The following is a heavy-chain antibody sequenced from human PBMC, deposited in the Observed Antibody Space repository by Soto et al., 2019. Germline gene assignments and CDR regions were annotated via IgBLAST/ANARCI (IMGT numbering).Heavy chain of an antibody. J-gene: IGHJ6*01. Sequence: CKAMRWARQAKRQRLEWMGWINAGNGNTKYSQKFQGRVTITRETSASTAYMELSSLRSEDTAVYYCASYMAKLSDVLPCTTMDFWGQGTTVTV. CDR1: CKA. CDR2: INAGNGNT. V-gene: IGHV1-3*01. CDR3: ASYMAKLSDVLPCTTMDF. D-gene: IGHD3-16*01.